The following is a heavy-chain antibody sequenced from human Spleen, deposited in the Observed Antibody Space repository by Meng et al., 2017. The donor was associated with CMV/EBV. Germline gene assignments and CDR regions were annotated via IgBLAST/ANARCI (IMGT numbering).Heavy chain of an antibody. J-gene: IGHJ3*02. CDR1: GYTFTCHY. CDR3: AREWRRRRYDGNYNVPDGFDI. D-gene: IGHD1-26*01. Sequence: ASVKVSCKASGYTFTCHYLHWVRQAPGQGLEWMGWINPNSGGTYYAQKFRGRAIMTRDTSTRTAYMDLSRLRSDDTALYYCAREWRRRRYDGNYNVPDGFDIWGRGTMVTVSS. CDR2: INPNSGGT. V-gene: IGHV1-2*02.